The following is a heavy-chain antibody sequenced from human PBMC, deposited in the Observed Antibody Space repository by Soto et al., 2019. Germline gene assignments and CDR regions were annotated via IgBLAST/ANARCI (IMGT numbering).Heavy chain of an antibody. D-gene: IGHD2-15*01. CDR2: INHSGST. Sequence: PSETLSLTCAVYGGSFSGYYWSWIRQPPGKGLEWIGEINHSGSTNYNPSLKSRVTISVDTSKNQFSLKLSSVTAADTAVYYCARGRSGYCSGGSSYYYYYYMDVWGKGNTLTIS. CDR1: GGSFSGYY. CDR3: ARGRSGYCSGGSSYYYYYYMDV. J-gene: IGHJ6*03. V-gene: IGHV4-34*01.